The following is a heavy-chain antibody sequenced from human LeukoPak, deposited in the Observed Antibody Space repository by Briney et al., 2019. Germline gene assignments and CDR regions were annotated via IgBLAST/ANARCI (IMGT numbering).Heavy chain of an antibody. D-gene: IGHD6-13*01. Sequence: LRLSCAASGFTFSTYVMHWVRQAPGKGLEWIGSIYHSGSTYYNPSLKSRVTISVDTSKNQFSLKLSSVTAADTAVYYCASGLASSSSFRHFDYWGQGTLVTVSS. V-gene: IGHV4-38-2*01. CDR3: ASGLASSSSFRHFDY. CDR1: GFTFSTYV. CDR2: IYHSGST. J-gene: IGHJ4*02.